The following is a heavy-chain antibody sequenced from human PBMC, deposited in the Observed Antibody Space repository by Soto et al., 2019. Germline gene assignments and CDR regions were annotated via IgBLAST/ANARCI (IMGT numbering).Heavy chain of an antibody. V-gene: IGHV3-64D*06. D-gene: IGHD6-6*01. CDR2: ISSNGGST. Sequence: GGSLRLSCAASGFTVSSSYMSWVRQAPGKGLEYVSAISSNGGSTYYADSVKGRFTISRDNSKNTLYLQMSSLRAEDTAVYYCVKADAARGYYGMDVWGQGTTVTVSS. CDR1: GFTVSSSY. CDR3: VKADAARGYYGMDV. J-gene: IGHJ6*02.